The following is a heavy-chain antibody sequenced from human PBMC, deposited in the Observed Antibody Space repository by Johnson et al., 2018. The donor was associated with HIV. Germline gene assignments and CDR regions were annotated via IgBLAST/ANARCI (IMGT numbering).Heavy chain of an antibody. J-gene: IGHJ3*02. D-gene: IGHD2-2*01. CDR1: GFTFDDHG. CDR2: INWNGGNR. Sequence: QLVESGGGLVQPGGFLRLSCAASGFTFDDHGMSWVRQAPGKGLEWISGINWNGGNRGYADSVKGQFIISRDNGKNSLYLQMNSLRAEETAVYYCAKEGYCSSTSCYENAFDIWGQGTMVTVSS. CDR3: AKEGYCSSTSCYENAFDI. V-gene: IGHV3-20*04.